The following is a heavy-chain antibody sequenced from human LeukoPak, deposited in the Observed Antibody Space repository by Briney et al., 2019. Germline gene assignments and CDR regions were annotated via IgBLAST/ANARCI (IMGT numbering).Heavy chain of an antibody. CDR2: ISGSGGST. V-gene: IGHV3-23*01. CDR1: GFTFSSYG. CDR3: ARGMSSMRELLDMYYMDV. J-gene: IGHJ6*03. D-gene: IGHD1-26*01. Sequence: GGTLRLSCAASGFTFSSYGMSWVRQAPGKGLEWVSAISGSGGSTYYADSVKGRFTISRDNSKNTLYLQMNSLRAEDTAVYYCARGMSSMRELLDMYYMDVWGKGTTVTISS.